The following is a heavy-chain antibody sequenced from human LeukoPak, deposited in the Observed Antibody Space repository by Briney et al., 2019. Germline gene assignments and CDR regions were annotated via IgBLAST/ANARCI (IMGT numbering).Heavy chain of an antibody. J-gene: IGHJ3*02. D-gene: IGHD5-18*01. Sequence: KPEGSLRLSCADSGFTFSDYYMSWIRQAPGKGLEWVSFITGSSRSINYADSVKGRFTISRDNAKSSMYLQMNSLRAEDTAVYFCARVVYRYGYAFDIWGQGTVVTVSS. CDR1: GFTFSDYY. CDR3: ARVVYRYGYAFDI. V-gene: IGHV3-11*06. CDR2: ITGSSRSI.